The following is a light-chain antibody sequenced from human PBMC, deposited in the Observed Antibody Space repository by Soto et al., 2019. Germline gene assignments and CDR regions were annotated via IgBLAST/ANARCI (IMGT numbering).Light chain of an antibody. V-gene: IGLV1-51*01. CDR2: VNN. CDR3: GTWDSSLSGVV. Sequence: QSVLTQPPSVSAAPGQKVTISCSGSNSNIGNNYVSWYQHLPGTAPKLLIYVNNKRPSGIPDRFSGSKSGTSATLGITGRQTGDDADYYCGTWDSSLSGVVFGGGTKLTVL. J-gene: IGLJ2*01. CDR1: NSNIGNNY.